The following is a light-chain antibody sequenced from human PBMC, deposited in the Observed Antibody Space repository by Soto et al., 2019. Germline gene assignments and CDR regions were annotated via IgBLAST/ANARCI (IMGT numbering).Light chain of an antibody. V-gene: IGKV1-9*01. CDR2: SAS. CDR1: QALSNY. CDR3: QQLSRYPLT. Sequence: DIQLTQSPSVLPASVGDTVSITFLASQALSNYLAWYQQKPGKAPDLLIYSASTLQSGVPSRFSGSGSETEFSLTIRALQPEDFATYYCQQLSRYPLTFGGGTKVDIK. J-gene: IGKJ4*01.